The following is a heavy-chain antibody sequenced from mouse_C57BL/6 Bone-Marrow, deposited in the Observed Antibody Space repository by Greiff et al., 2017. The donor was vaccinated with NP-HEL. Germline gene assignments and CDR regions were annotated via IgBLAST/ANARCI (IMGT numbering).Heavy chain of an antibody. Sequence: DVKLQESGGGLVQPGGSLKLSCAASGIDFSRYWMSWVRRAPGKGLEWIGEINPDSSTINYAPSLKDKFIISRDNAKNTLYLQMSKVRSEDTALYYCARRYYGNYDAMDYWGQGTSVTVSS. CDR2: INPDSSTI. CDR1: GIDFSRYW. J-gene: IGHJ4*01. CDR3: ARRYYGNYDAMDY. D-gene: IGHD2-1*01. V-gene: IGHV4-1*01.